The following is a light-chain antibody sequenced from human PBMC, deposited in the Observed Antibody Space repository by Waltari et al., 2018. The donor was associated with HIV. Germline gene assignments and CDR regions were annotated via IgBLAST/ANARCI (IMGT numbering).Light chain of an antibody. J-gene: IGKJ1*01. Sequence: MVMTQSPATLSVSPGDRVTLSCRASQSVSINLAWFQHKRGQAPRLLIYAASIRATGVPARFRGSGSGTDFTLTITSLQSEDLAVYVCQQYNNWPRGTFGPGTKVEV. CDR1: QSVSIN. V-gene: IGKV3-15*01. CDR2: AAS. CDR3: QQYNNWPRGT.